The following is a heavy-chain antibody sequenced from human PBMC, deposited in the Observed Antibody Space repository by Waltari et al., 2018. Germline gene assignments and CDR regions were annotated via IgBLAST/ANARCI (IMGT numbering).Heavy chain of an antibody. CDR1: GYDFSAYW. CDR2: IYPGNSAT. J-gene: IGHJ5*02. CDR3: VKGLVGGYERGWFDP. V-gene: IGHV5-51*01. Sequence: EVQLVQSGAEVKKPGESLRISCKGSGYDFSAYWIGWVRQMSGGGLEWMGSIYPGNSATQYSPSFEGQVTISADKSINTAFLQWRSLRASDTALFYCVKGLVGGYERGWFDPWGQGTLVTVSS. D-gene: IGHD3-22*01.